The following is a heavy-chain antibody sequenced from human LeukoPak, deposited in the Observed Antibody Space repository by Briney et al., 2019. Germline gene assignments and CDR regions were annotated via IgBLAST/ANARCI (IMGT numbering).Heavy chain of an antibody. Sequence: ASVKVSCNDSGYTFTAHYIHWVRQAPGQGLEWMGWVSPNSGGTTYGQKFQGRVTMTRDTAIITAYMELSGLTSDDTALYYCARDTGDYYRSGSYYDQWGQGTLVTVSS. CDR3: ARDTGDYYRSGSYYDQ. D-gene: IGHD3-10*01. CDR1: GYTFTAHY. CDR2: VSPNSGGT. V-gene: IGHV1-2*02. J-gene: IGHJ4*02.